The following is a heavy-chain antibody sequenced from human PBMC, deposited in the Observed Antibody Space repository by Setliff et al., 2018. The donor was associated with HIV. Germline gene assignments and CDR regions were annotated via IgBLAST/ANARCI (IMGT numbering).Heavy chain of an antibody. V-gene: IGHV4-61*05. Sequence: PSETLSLTCSVSGGSISSSGYYWSWIRQHPGKGLEWIGYIYSTGSTNYNPSLKSRVTMSVDTSKTQFSLRLTSVTAADTAVYYCARLRLTMIMGVDYFDHWGQGTLVTVSS. D-gene: IGHD3-22*01. CDR2: IYSTGST. J-gene: IGHJ4*02. CDR1: GGSISSSGYY. CDR3: ARLRLTMIMGVDYFDH.